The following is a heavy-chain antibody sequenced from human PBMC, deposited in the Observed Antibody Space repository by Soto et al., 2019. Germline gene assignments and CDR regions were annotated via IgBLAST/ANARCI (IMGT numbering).Heavy chain of an antibody. CDR2: INYSGRT. Sequence: SDTLSLTCTVSGGSISDSSHYWAWIRQPPGKGLEWIATINYSGRTYYNPSLRSRVTISVDTSRDQFSLNLNSVTAADTAVYYCARDWRTKYYYDSSGYYQGGGAFDIWGQGTMVT. V-gene: IGHV4-39*02. D-gene: IGHD3-22*01. J-gene: IGHJ3*02. CDR1: GGSISDSSHY. CDR3: ARDWRTKYYYDSSGYYQGGGAFDI.